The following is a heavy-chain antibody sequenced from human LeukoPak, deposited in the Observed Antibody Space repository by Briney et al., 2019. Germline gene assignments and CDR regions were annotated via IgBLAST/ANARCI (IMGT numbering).Heavy chain of an antibody. CDR3: AYSGSYGHLGY. CDR1: GGSISSNAYY. V-gene: IGHV4-39*01. D-gene: IGHD1-26*01. Sequence: SETLSLTCTVSGGSISSNAYYWAWIRQPPGKGLEWIGSIYSSVSTYYNPSLKSRVTISVDTSKNQFSRRLSSATAADTALYYCAYSGSYGHLGYWGQGTLVTVSS. CDR2: IYSSVST. J-gene: IGHJ4*02.